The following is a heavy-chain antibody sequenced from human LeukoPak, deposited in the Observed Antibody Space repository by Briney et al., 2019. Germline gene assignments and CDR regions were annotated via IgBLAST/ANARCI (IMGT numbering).Heavy chain of an antibody. CDR1: GGSFSGYY. CDR2: INHSGST. J-gene: IGHJ3*01. CDR3: ARITDRTIFGEIMHGFDV. D-gene: IGHD3-3*01. V-gene: IGHV4-34*01. Sequence: SETLSLTCAVSGGSFSGYYWSWIRQPPGKGLEWIGEINHSGSTNYSPSLKSRGTISVDTSNNQFSLRLSSVTAADTAVYYCARITDRTIFGEIMHGFDVWGQGTPVTVSS.